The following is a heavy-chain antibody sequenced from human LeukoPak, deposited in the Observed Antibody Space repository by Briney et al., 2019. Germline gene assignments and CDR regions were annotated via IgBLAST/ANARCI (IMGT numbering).Heavy chain of an antibody. V-gene: IGHV1-2*02. Sequence: ASMQVSCKASGYTFTDYYVHWIRQAPGQGLEWMGWINPNSGGTNYAQKFQGRVTMTRDTSISTAYMELSRLRSDDTAVYYCAREGSSWQIFDYWGQGTLVTVSS. J-gene: IGHJ4*02. CDR2: INPNSGGT. CDR1: GYTFTDYY. D-gene: IGHD6-13*01. CDR3: AREGSSWQIFDY.